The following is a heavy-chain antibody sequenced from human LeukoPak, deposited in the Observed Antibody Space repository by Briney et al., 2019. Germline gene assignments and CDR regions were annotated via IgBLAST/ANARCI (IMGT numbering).Heavy chain of an antibody. D-gene: IGHD3-22*01. CDR1: GGSISGSSYY. CDR3: ARGPRVSYYYDSSGYKRHFDY. J-gene: IGHJ4*02. Sequence: SETLSLTCTVSGGSISGSSYYWGWIRQPPGKGLEWIGEINHSGSTNYNPSLKSRVTISVDTSKNQFSLKLGSVTAADTAVYYCARGPRVSYYYDSSGYKRHFDYWGQGTLVTVSS. CDR2: INHSGST. V-gene: IGHV4-39*07.